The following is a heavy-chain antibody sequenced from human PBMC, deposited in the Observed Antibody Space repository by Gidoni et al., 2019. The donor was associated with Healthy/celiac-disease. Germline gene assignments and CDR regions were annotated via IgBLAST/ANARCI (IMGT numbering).Heavy chain of an antibody. CDR2: ISYDGSNK. V-gene: IGHV3-30-3*01. CDR3: ARDPRITITPYYFDY. J-gene: IGHJ4*02. Sequence: HWVRQAPGKGLEWGAVISYDGSNKYYADSVKGRFTISRDNSKNTLYLQMNSLRAEDTAVYYCARDPRITITPYYFDYWGQGTLVTVSS. D-gene: IGHD3-3*01.